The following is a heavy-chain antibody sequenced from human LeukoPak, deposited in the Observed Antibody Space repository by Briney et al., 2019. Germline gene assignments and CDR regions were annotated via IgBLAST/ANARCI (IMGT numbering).Heavy chain of an antibody. D-gene: IGHD3-3*01. CDR2: IYGDGRT. CDR3: ARGRGLGVVSPYFDY. Sequence: TGGSLRLSCVVSGFSVSNNYIIWVRQAPGNGLERVSVIYGDGRTSRSASVRGRFTISRDNSKNIVSLQMNNLRAEDTAVYYCARGRGLGVVSPYFDYWGQGTLVTVSS. V-gene: IGHV3-53*01. CDR1: GFSVSNNY. J-gene: IGHJ4*02.